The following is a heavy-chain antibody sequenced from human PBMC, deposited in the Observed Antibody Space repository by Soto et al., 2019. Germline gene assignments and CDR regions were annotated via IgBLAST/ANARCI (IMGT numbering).Heavy chain of an antibody. CDR2: ISGSGGST. CDR3: AKHYYGSGSPYNWFAP. CDR1: GFTFSSYA. J-gene: IGHJ5*02. V-gene: IGHV3-23*01. Sequence: EVQLLESGGGLVQPGGSLRLSCAASGFTFSSYAMSWVRQAPGKGLEWVSAISGSGGSTYYADYVKGRFTISRDNSKNTLYMQLNRLRAEDTAVYYCAKHYYGSGSPYNWFAPWGQGTLVTVS. D-gene: IGHD3-10*01.